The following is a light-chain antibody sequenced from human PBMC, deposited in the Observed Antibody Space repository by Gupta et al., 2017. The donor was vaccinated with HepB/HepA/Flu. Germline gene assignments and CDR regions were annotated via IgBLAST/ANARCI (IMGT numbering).Light chain of an antibody. Sequence: QSVLTQPPSASGTPGQRVTISCSGSISNIGTNYVYWYQQVPGTAPKLLIYRNDQRPSGVPDRFSGSKSGTSASLASRGLRSEDEADYYCSSGDDSLSGLVFGGGTKLTVL. CDR1: ISNIGTNY. V-gene: IGLV1-47*01. CDR2: RND. J-gene: IGLJ3*02. CDR3: SSGDDSLSGLV.